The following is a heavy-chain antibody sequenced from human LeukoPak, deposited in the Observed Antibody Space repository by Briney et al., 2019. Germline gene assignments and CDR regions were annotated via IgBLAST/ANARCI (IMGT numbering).Heavy chain of an antibody. CDR1: GFTFSSYW. D-gene: IGHD3-22*01. J-gene: IGHJ4*02. Sequence: GGSLRLSCAASGFTFSSYWMHRVRQAPGKGLVWVSRINSDGSSTSYADSVKGRFTISRDNAKNTLYPQMNSLRAEDTAVYYCARDHGPYYYDSSGYYYWGQGTLVTVSS. CDR2: INSDGSST. V-gene: IGHV3-74*01. CDR3: ARDHGPYYYDSSGYYY.